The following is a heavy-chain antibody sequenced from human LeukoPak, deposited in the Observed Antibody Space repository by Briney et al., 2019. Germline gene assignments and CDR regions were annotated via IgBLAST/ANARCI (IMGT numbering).Heavy chain of an antibody. CDR1: GFAFSGYE. J-gene: IGHJ4*02. D-gene: IGHD3-16*01. CDR3: ARGWGATYDY. CDR2: ISYDGSNK. Sequence: GGSLRLSCAASGFAFSGYEMGWVRHAQGKGLEWVAVISYDGSNKYYVDSVKGRFTISRDTSKNTLYLQMNSLRGEDTAVYYCARGWGATYDYWGQGTLVTVSS. V-gene: IGHV3-30*03.